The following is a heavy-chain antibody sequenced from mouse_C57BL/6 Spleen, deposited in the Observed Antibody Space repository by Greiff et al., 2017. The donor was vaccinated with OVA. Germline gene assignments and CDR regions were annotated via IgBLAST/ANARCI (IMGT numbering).Heavy chain of an antibody. Sequence: EVQLVESGPGLVKPSQSLSLTCSVTGYSITSGYYWNWIRQFPGNKLEWMGYISYDGSNNYNPSLKNRISITRDTSKNQFFLKLNSVTTEDTATYYCAREGSSYGYWGQGTTLTVSS. J-gene: IGHJ2*01. CDR3: AREGSSYGY. CDR2: ISYDGSN. CDR1: GYSITSGYY. V-gene: IGHV3-6*01. D-gene: IGHD1-1*01.